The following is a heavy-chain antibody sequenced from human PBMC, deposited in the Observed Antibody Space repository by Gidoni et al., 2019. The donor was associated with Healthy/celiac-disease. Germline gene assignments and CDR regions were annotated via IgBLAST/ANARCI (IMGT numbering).Heavy chain of an antibody. J-gene: IGHJ3*02. CDR2: ISYDGSNK. D-gene: IGHD3-22*01. CDR1: GFTFSSYG. Sequence: QVQLVESGGGVVQPGRSLRLSCAASGFTFSSYGMHWVRQAPGKGLECVAVISYDGSNKYYADSVKGRFTISRDNSKNTMYLQMNSLRAEDTAVYYCAKRPQDDYYYDSSGYPDAFDIWGQGTMVTVSS. V-gene: IGHV3-30*18. CDR3: AKRPQDDYYYDSSGYPDAFDI.